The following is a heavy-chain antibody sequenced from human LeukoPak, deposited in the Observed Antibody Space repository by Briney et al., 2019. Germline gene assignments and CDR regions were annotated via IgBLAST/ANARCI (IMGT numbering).Heavy chain of an antibody. CDR2: IIPILGIA. D-gene: IGHD2-21*02. V-gene: IGHV1-69*04. CDR3: AGGIVVVTAIWGNWFEP. J-gene: IGHJ5*02. CDR1: GGTFSSYA. Sequence: SVNVSCKASGGTFSSYAISWVRQAPGQGLEWMGRIIPILGIANYAQKFQGRVTITADKSTSTAYMELSSLRSEDTAVYYCAGGIVVVTAIWGNWFEPWGQGTLVTVSS.